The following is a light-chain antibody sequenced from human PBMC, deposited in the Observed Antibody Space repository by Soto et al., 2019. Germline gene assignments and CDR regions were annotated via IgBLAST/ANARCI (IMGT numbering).Light chain of an antibody. Sequence: QSALTQPASVSGSPGQSITISCTGTSSDVGDYDHVSWYQQHPGKAPKLIIYDVTVRPSGISPRFSGSKSDNTASLAVSGLQPEDEADYYCSSYTNKDTLLFGGGTKVTVL. CDR1: SSDVGDYDH. V-gene: IGLV2-14*03. CDR3: SSYTNKDTLL. CDR2: DVT. J-gene: IGLJ3*02.